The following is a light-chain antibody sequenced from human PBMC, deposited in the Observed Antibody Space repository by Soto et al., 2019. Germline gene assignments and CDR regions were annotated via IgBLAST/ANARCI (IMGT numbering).Light chain of an antibody. V-gene: IGLV2-11*01. Sequence: QSVLTQPRSVSGSPGQSVTISCTGTSSNIGGYNFVSWYQQHPGKAPTLLIYDVSRRPSGVPDRFSGSKSGNTASLTISGLQAEDEADYYCSSYAGSYNLIFGGGTKLTVL. CDR2: DVS. CDR3: SSYAGSYNLI. J-gene: IGLJ2*01. CDR1: SSNIGGYNF.